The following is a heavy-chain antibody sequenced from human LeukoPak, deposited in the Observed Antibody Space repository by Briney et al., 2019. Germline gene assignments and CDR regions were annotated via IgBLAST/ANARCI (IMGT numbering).Heavy chain of an antibody. V-gene: IGHV3-33*01. J-gene: IGHJ4*02. D-gene: IGHD6-13*01. CDR2: IWYDGSNK. CDR1: GFTFSSYG. CDR3: ARDFGSSPFDY. Sequence: GGSLRLSCAASGFTFSSYGMHWVRQAPGKGLEWVAVIWYDGSNKYYADSVKGRFTISRDNSKNTLYLQMNSLRAEDAAVYYCARDFGSSPFDYWAREPWSPSPQ.